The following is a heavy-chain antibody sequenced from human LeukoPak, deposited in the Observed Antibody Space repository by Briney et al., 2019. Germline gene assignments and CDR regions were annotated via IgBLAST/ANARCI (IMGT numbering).Heavy chain of an antibody. CDR1: GGSISSSSYY. Sequence: PSETLSLTCTVSGGSISSSSYYWGWIRQPPGKGLEWIGSIYYSGGTNYNPSLKSRVTISVDTSKNQFSLKLSSVTAADTAVYYCARGRGGRVLRYHQPPIDYWGQGTLVTVSS. V-gene: IGHV4-39*07. CDR3: ARGRGGRVLRYHQPPIDY. CDR2: IYYSGGT. D-gene: IGHD3-9*01. J-gene: IGHJ4*02.